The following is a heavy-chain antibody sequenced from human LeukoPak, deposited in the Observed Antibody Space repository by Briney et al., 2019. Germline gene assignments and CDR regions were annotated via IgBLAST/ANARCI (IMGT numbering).Heavy chain of an antibody. CDR3: ARDVSQGSGSYRNQAFDY. CDR2: ISAYNGYT. Sequence: GASVKVSCKASGYTFTSNGISWVRQAPGQGLEWMGWISAYNGYTNYAQKLQGRVTMTRDTSTSTVYMELSSLRSEDTAVYYCARDVSQGSGSYRNQAFDYWGQGTLVTVSS. CDR1: GYTFTSNG. J-gene: IGHJ4*02. D-gene: IGHD3-10*01. V-gene: IGHV1-18*01.